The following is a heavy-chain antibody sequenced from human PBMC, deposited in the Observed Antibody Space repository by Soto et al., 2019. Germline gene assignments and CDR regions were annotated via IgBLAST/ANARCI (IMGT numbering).Heavy chain of an antibody. Sequence: EVQLLQSGGGLVQPGGSLRLSCAASGFIFSNYAMNWVRQAPGKGLEWVSIVTSRGDTTYYADSVKGRFTISRDNSKNTLYLQLNSLTAEDTAVYFCAKDRLGGGLDYWGQGTLVGVSS. V-gene: IGHV3-23*01. CDR1: GFIFSNYA. D-gene: IGHD3-16*01. CDR2: VTSRGDTT. CDR3: AKDRLGGGLDY. J-gene: IGHJ4*02.